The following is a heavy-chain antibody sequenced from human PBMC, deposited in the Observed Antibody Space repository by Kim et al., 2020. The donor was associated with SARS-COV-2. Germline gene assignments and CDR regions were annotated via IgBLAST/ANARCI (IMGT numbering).Heavy chain of an antibody. V-gene: IGHV3-33*06. D-gene: IGHD3-10*01. J-gene: IGHJ4*02. CDR2: K. Sequence: KYYAASVECRFTITRDNAMDTLYLQMNSLIAEDTAVYYGAKDLHGSGSFDYWGQGTLVTVSS. CDR3: AKDLHGSGSFDY.